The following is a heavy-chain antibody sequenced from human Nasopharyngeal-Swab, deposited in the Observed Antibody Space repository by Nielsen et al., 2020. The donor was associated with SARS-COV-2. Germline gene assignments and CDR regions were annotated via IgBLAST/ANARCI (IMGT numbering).Heavy chain of an antibody. CDR2: ISWNSGRT. CDR3: AKDWGSGTYRYSYMDV. J-gene: IGHJ6*03. D-gene: IGHD1-26*01. CDR1: GFIFDDYA. Sequence: SLKISCAASGFIFDDYAMHWVRQAPGKGLEWASGISWNSGRTGYADSVKGRFTISRDNAKNSLYLQMKSLRTEDPALYYCAKDWGSGTYRYSYMDVWGKGTTVTVSS. V-gene: IGHV3-9*01.